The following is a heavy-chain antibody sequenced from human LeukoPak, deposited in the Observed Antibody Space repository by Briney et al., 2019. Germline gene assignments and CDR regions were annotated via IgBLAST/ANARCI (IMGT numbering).Heavy chain of an antibody. CDR1: GFTFSSYA. J-gene: IGHJ4*02. D-gene: IGHD3-3*01. CDR3: TRDRPTGASRVFVVQ. V-gene: IGHV3-21*01. Sequence: GGSLRLSCAASGFTFSSYAMTWVRQAPGKGLEWVSSMSSGSRYIYYADSVGGRFTISRDNAKNSLYLLMNSLGAEDTAVYYCTRDRPTGASRVFVVQWGQGTLVTVSS. CDR2: MSSGSRYI.